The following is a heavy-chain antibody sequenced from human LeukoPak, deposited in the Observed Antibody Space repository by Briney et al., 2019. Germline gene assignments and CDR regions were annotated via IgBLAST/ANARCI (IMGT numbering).Heavy chain of an antibody. CDR2: ISGSGGST. CDR3: AEERFLSPAYY. Sequence: GGSLRPSCAASGFTFSSYAMSWVRQAPGKGLEWVSAISGSGGSTYYADSVKGRFTISRDNSKNTLYLQMNSLRAEDTAVYYCAEERFLSPAYYWGQGTLVTVSS. J-gene: IGHJ4*02. V-gene: IGHV3-23*01. D-gene: IGHD3-3*01. CDR1: GFTFSSYA.